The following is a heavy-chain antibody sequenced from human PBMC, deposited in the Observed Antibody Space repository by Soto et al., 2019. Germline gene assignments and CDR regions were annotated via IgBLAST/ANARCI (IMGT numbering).Heavy chain of an antibody. Sequence: ASVKVSCKASGYTFTSYGISWVRQAPGQGLEWMGWISAYNGNTNYAQKLQGRVTMTTDTSTSTAYMELRSLRSDDTAVYYCARALRTVEDAAPARAFDIWGQGTMVSVSS. D-gene: IGHD6-6*01. V-gene: IGHV1-18*01. CDR1: GYTFTSYG. CDR3: ARALRTVEDAAPARAFDI. CDR2: ISAYNGNT. J-gene: IGHJ3*02.